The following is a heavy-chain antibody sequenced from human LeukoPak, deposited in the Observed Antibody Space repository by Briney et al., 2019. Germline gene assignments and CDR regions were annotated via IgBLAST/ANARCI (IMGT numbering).Heavy chain of an antibody. CDR2: ITTYSNYI. CDR1: GFTFSSYS. Sequence: GGSLRLSCAASGFTFSSYSMNWVRQAPGKGLEWVSSITTYSNYIYYADSVKGRFTISRDNAKNSLYLQMNSLRAEDTAVYYCAKGEVGTTTKHFDYWGQGTLVTVSS. J-gene: IGHJ4*02. V-gene: IGHV3-21*04. CDR3: AKGEVGTTTKHFDY. D-gene: IGHD1-26*01.